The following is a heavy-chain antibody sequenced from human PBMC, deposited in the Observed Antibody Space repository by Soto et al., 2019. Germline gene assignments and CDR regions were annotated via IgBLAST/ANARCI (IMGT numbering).Heavy chain of an antibody. CDR1: GYTFTSYG. Sequence: QVQLVQSGAEVKKPGASVKVSCKASGYTFTSYGISWVRQATGQGLEWMGWISAYTGNTNYAQKLQGRVTMTTDTPTSTAYMELRRLSSDVTAVYYFARGKVYCSGGSCSFFDYWGQGPLVTVSS. CDR2: ISAYTGNT. CDR3: ARGKVYCSGGSCSFFDY. D-gene: IGHD2-15*01. V-gene: IGHV1-18*01. J-gene: IGHJ4*02.